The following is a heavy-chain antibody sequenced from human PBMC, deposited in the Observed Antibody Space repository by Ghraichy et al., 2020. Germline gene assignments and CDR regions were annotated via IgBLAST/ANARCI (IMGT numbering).Heavy chain of an antibody. CDR1: GGTFSTYA. D-gene: IGHD1-7*01. J-gene: IGHJ3*02. CDR2: IIPMFGTA. Sequence: SVKVSCKASGGTFSTYAISWVRQAPGQGLEWVGGIIPMFGTANYAQKFQGRVTITADKSTSTAYMELSSLRSEDTAVYYCARGVPYNWNSVDAFDIWGQGTMVTVSS. V-gene: IGHV1-69*06. CDR3: ARGVPYNWNSVDAFDI.